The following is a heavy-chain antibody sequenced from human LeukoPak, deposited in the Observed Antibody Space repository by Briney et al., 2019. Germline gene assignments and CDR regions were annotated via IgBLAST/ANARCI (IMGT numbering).Heavy chain of an antibody. CDR2: IRVSGGST. J-gene: IGHJ6*02. D-gene: IGHD3-10*02. CDR1: GFTFSSYA. Sequence: GGSLILSCAASGFTFSSYAMSWVRQAPGRGLEWVSVIRVSGGSTFFADSVKGRFTISRDNSKNTLFLQMNSLRAEDTAVYYCARDLHYYVAMDVWGQGTTVTVSS. CDR3: ARDLHYYVAMDV. V-gene: IGHV3-23*01.